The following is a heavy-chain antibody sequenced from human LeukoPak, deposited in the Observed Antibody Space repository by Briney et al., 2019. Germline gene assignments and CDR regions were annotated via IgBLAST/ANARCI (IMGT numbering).Heavy chain of an antibody. Sequence: SETLSLTCTVSGGSMSSYYWSWIRQPPGKGLEYIGYIYYTGSTYYNPFPKSRVTISVDTSKNQFSLKLRSVTAADTAVYYCARRLGGAGSYYDWGQGTLVTVSS. D-gene: IGHD3-10*01. CDR2: IYYTGST. J-gene: IGHJ4*02. CDR1: GGSMSSYY. CDR3: ARRLGGAGSYYD. V-gene: IGHV4-59*08.